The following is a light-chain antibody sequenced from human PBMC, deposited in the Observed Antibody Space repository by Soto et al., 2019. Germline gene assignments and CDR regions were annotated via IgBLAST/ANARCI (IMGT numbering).Light chain of an antibody. V-gene: IGKV3-20*01. Sequence: EIVLAQSPGTLSLSPGEGATLSCRAGQSVSSSQLAWYQQRPGQAPRLLVYGASGRATGIPDRFSGSASGADFTLTISRLEPEDFAVYYCQHYGNAPLTFGQGTKVDIK. CDR2: GAS. J-gene: IGKJ1*01. CDR1: QSVSSSQ. CDR3: QHYGNAPLT.